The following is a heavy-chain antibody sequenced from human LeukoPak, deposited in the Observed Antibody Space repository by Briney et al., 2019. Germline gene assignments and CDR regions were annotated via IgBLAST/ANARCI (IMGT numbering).Heavy chain of an antibody. CDR1: GGSISSSNW. CDR2: IYHSGST. J-gene: IGHJ4*02. D-gene: IGHD3-22*01. Sequence: KPSGTLSLTCAVSGGSISSSNWWGWVRQPPGKGLEWIGEIYHSGSTNYNPSLKSRVTISVDKSKNQFSLKLSSVTAADTAVYYCARVGVYYDSSGYYYLFDYWGQGTLVTVSS. CDR3: ARVGVYYDSSGYYYLFDY. V-gene: IGHV4-4*02.